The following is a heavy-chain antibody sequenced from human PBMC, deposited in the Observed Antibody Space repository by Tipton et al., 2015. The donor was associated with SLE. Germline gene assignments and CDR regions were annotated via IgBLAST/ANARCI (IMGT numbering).Heavy chain of an antibody. CDR3: ARRGVGATYWYFDL. CDR2: IYYSGST. D-gene: IGHD1-26*01. CDR1: GGSISSYY. J-gene: IGHJ2*01. V-gene: IGHV4-59*08. Sequence: TLSLTCTVSGGSISSYYWSWIRQPPGKGLEWIGSIYYSGSTNYKPSLKSRVTISVDKSKNQFSLKLVSVTAADTALYYCARRGVGATYWYFDLWGRGTLVTVSS.